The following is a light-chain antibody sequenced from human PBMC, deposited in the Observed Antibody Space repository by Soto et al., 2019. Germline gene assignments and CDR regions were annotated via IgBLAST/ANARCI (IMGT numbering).Light chain of an antibody. V-gene: IGLV2-8*01. CDR3: TSYGGGKVVL. CDR2: EVS. Sequence: QSALTQPPSASGSPGQSVTISCTGTSSDVGGYNYVSWYQQHPGKAPKLMIYEVSKWPSGVPDRFSGSKFGNTASLTVSGLQAADEADYFCTSYGGGKVVLFGGGTKLTVL. CDR1: SSDVGGYNY. J-gene: IGLJ2*01.